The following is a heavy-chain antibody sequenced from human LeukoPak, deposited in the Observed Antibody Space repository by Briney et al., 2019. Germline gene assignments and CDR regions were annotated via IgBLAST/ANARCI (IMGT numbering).Heavy chain of an antibody. D-gene: IGHD1-26*01. V-gene: IGHV4-59*01. CDR1: GGAISSYY. CDR3: ARVTRTPQAKYYFDY. J-gene: IGHJ4*02. Sequence: SETLSLTCTVSGGAISSYYWSWLRQPPGKAVVGIGYNYYSGSNHHNPPLKSRDNISVDTSKNQFSLKLSAVTAADTAVYYCARVTRTPQAKYYFDYWGQGTLVTVSS. CDR2: NYYSGSN.